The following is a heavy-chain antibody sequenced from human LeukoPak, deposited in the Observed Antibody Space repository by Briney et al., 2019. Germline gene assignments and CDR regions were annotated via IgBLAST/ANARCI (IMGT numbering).Heavy chain of an antibody. Sequence: GGSLRLSCAASGFTFSSYSMNWVRQAPGKGLEWVSSISSSSSYIYYADSVKGQFTISRDNSRNTLYLQMNSLRAEDTAVYYCAKDLTAMITWWYFDLWGRGTLVTVSS. D-gene: IGHD5-18*01. CDR2: ISSSSSYI. V-gene: IGHV3-21*04. J-gene: IGHJ2*01. CDR1: GFTFSSYS. CDR3: AKDLTAMITWWYFDL.